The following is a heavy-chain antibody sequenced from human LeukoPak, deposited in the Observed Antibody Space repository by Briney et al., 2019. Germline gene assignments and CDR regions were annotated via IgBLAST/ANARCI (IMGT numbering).Heavy chain of an antibody. CDR1: GGSFSGYY. CDR3: ARGWWSDLVRGVPSFVWDY. CDR2: INHSGST. J-gene: IGHJ4*02. Sequence: SETLSLTCAVSGGSFSGYYWSWIRQPPGKGLEWIGEINHSGSTNYNPSLKSRVTISVDTSKNQFSLKLSSVAAADTAVYYCARGWWSDLVRGVPSFVWDYWGQGTLVNVSS. D-gene: IGHD3-10*01. V-gene: IGHV4-34*01.